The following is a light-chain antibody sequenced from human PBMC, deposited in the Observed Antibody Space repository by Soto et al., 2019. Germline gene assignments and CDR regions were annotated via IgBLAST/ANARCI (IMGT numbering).Light chain of an antibody. Sequence: QSVPTQPPSASGTPGQRVTIACSGSSSNIGSNYVYWYQQLPGTAPKLLIYRNNQRPSGVPDRFSGSKSGTSASLAISGLRSEDEADYYCAAWDDSLSAAVVFGGGTKLTVL. J-gene: IGLJ2*01. CDR2: RNN. V-gene: IGLV1-47*01. CDR3: AAWDDSLSAAVV. CDR1: SSNIGSNY.